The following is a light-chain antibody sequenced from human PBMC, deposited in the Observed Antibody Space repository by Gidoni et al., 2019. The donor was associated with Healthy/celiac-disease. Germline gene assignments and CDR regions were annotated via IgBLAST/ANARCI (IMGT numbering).Light chain of an antibody. Sequence: DIQMTQSPSSLSASVGDRVTITCRASQSISSYLNWYQQKPGKAPKLLIYAASSLQSGVPSRFSGSGSGKDFTLTSSSLQPEDLATYYCQQSYSTPRTFGQGTKVEIK. J-gene: IGKJ1*01. V-gene: IGKV1-39*01. CDR1: QSISSY. CDR3: QQSYSTPRT. CDR2: AAS.